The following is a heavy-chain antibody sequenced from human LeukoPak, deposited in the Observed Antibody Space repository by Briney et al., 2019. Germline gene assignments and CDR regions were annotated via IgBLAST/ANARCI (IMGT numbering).Heavy chain of an antibody. D-gene: IGHD2-15*01. Sequence: GGSLRLSCAASGFTFSSYGMHWVRQAPGKGLERVAFIRYDGSNKYYADSVKGRFTISRDNSKNTLYLQMNSLRTEHTAVYYCAKAPPAARIPDYWGQGGLVAVSS. CDR3: AKAPPAARIPDY. CDR2: IRYDGSNK. CDR1: GFTFSSYG. V-gene: IGHV3-30*02. J-gene: IGHJ4*02.